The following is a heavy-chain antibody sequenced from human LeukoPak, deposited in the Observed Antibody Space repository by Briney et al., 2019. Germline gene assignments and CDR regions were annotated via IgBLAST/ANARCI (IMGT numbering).Heavy chain of an antibody. J-gene: IGHJ4*02. V-gene: IGHV3-53*01. CDR2: IYSGGST. CDR3: ARGVVATPALFDY. Sequence: GGSLRLSCAASGFTVSSNYMSWVRQAPGKGLGWVSVIYSGGSTYYADSVKGRFTISRDNSKNTLYLQMNSLRAEDTAVYYCARGVVATPALFDYWGQGTLVTVSS. D-gene: IGHD5-12*01. CDR1: GFTVSSNY.